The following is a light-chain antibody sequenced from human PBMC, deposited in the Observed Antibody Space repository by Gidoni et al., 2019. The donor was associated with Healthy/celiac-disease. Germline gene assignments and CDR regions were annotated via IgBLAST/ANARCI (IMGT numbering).Light chain of an antibody. V-gene: IGKV3-11*01. CDR2: DAS. J-gene: IGKJ3*01. CDR1: QSVSSY. CDR3: QQRSNWPS. Sequence: EIVLTQSPATLSLSPGERATLSCRASQSVSSYLAWYQQNPGQAPRLLIYDASNRATGIPARVSGSGSGTDFTLTISSREPEDCAVYYCQQRSNWPSFGPGTKVDIK.